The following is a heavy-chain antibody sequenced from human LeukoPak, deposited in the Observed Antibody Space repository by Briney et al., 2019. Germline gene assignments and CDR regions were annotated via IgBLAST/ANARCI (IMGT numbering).Heavy chain of an antibody. CDR2: ISWNSGSI. CDR1: GFTFDDYA. V-gene: IGHV3-9*01. Sequence: PGRSLRLSCAASGFTFDDYAMHWVRQAPGKGLEWVSGISWNSGSIGYADSVKGRFTISRDNSKNTLYLQMNSLRAEDTAVYYCAKCEGEPDYYYYYMDVWGKGTTVTVSS. CDR3: AKCEGEPDYYYYYMDV. D-gene: IGHD1-14*01. J-gene: IGHJ6*03.